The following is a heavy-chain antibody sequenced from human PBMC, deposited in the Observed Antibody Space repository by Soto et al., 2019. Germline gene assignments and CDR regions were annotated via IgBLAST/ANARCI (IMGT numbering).Heavy chain of an antibody. J-gene: IGHJ6*01. V-gene: IGHV3-30*18. D-gene: IGHD1-26*01. Sequence: QVQLVESGGGVVQPGRSLRLSCAASGFTFSSYGMHWVRQAPGKGLEWVAVISYDGSNKYYADSVKGRFTISRDNSKNTLYLQMNSLRAKDTAVYYCAKDLLRPGRAYGMDVW. CDR1: GFTFSSYG. CDR2: ISYDGSNK. CDR3: AKDLLRPGRAYGMDV.